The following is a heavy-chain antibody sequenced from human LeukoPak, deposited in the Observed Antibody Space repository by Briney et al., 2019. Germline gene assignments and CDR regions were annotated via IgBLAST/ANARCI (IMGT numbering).Heavy chain of an antibody. Sequence: PSETLSLTCTVSGYSISSGYYWSWIRQPPGKGLEWIGYIYYSGSTNYNPSLKSRVTISVDTSKNQFSLKLSSVTAADTAVYYCARGYYDYVWGSYKWFDPWGQGTLVTVSS. V-gene: IGHV4-61*01. D-gene: IGHD3-16*01. CDR3: ARGYYDYVWGSYKWFDP. J-gene: IGHJ5*02. CDR1: GYSISSGYY. CDR2: IYYSGST.